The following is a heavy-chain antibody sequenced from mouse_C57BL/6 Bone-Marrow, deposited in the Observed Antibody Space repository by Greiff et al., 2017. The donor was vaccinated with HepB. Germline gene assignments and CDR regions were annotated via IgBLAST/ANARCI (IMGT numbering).Heavy chain of an antibody. D-gene: IGHD1-1*01. J-gene: IGHJ1*03. Sequence: DVKLVESEGGLVQPGSSMKLSCTASGFTFSDYYMAWVRQVPEKGLEWVANINYDGSSTYYLDSLKSRFIISRDNAKNILYLQMSSLKSEDTATYYCARYEAFGTTVVDWYFDVWGTGTTVTVAS. CDR3: ARYEAFGTTVVDWYFDV. CDR1: GFTFSDYY. CDR2: INYDGSST. V-gene: IGHV5-16*01.